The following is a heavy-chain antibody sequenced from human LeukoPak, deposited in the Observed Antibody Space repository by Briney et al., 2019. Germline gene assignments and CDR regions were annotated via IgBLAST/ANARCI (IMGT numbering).Heavy chain of an antibody. D-gene: IGHD6-13*01. CDR1: GGSFSGYY. Sequence: PSETLSLTCAVYGGSFSGYYWSWIRQPPGKGLEWIGEINHSGSTNYNPSLKSRVTISADTSKNQFSLKLSSVTAADTAVYYCARGGMGSSHNWFDPWGQGTLVTVSS. V-gene: IGHV4-34*01. J-gene: IGHJ5*02. CDR3: ARGGMGSSHNWFDP. CDR2: INHSGST.